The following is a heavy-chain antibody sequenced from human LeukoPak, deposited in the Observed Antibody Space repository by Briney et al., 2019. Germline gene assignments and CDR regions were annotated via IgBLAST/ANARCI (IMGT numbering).Heavy chain of an antibody. D-gene: IGHD5-12*01. V-gene: IGHV4-31*03. J-gene: IGHJ4*02. CDR3: AKSSGYDSPTDY. CDR1: GGSISSGGNY. CDR2: ISYNGGT. Sequence: SQTLSLTCTVSGGSISSGGNYWNWIRQHPGKGLEWIGYISYNGGTYYNPSLKSRLTISVDTSRNQFSLNLNSVTAADSAVYYCAKSSGYDSPTDYWGQGTLVTVSS.